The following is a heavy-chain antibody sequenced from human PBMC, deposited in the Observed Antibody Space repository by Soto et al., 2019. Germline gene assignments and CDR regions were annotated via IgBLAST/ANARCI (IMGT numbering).Heavy chain of an antibody. CDR2: IYYSGST. CDR1: GGSISSYY. D-gene: IGHD2-15*01. CDR3: ARRWGRSFDY. J-gene: IGHJ4*02. V-gene: IGHV4-59*08. Sequence: PSETLSLTCTVSGGSISSYYWSWIRQPPGKGLEWIGYIYYSGSTNCNPSLKSRVTISVDTSKNQFSLKLSSVTAADTAVYYCARRWGRSFDYWGQGTLVTVS.